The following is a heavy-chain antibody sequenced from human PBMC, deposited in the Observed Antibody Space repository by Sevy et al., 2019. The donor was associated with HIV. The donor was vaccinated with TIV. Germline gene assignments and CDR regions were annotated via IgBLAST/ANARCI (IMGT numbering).Heavy chain of an antibody. CDR1: GFTFSSYG. V-gene: IGHV3-30*18. D-gene: IGHD3-3*01. Sequence: GGSLRLSCAASGFTFSSYGMHWVRQAPGKGLEWVAVISYDGSNKYYAHSVKGRFTISRDNSKNTLYLQMNSLRAEDTAVYYCAKDTRYYDFWSGYSHFDYWGQGTLVTVSS. J-gene: IGHJ4*02. CDR3: AKDTRYYDFWSGYSHFDY. CDR2: ISYDGSNK.